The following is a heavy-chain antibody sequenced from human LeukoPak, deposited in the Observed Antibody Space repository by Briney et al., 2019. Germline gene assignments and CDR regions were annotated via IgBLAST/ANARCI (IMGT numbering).Heavy chain of an antibody. CDR2: IYYSGST. Sequence: PSETLSLTCTVSGGSISRHSWSWIRQLPGKGLEWIGYIYYSGSTNYNPSLKSRVTISVDTSKNQFSLKLSSVTAADTAVYYCADSSSWPSMDVWGKGTTVTVSS. CDR3: ADSSSWPSMDV. V-gene: IGHV4-59*11. D-gene: IGHD6-13*01. CDR1: GGSISRHS. J-gene: IGHJ6*03.